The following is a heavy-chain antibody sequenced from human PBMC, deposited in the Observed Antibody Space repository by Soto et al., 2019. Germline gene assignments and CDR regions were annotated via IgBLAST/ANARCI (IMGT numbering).Heavy chain of an antibody. CDR1: GGSISSSY. V-gene: IGHV4-59*01. CDR2: IHYSGST. J-gene: IGHJ5*02. Sequence: QVQLQESGPGLVKPSETLSLTCTVSGGSISSSYWSWIRQPPGKGLEWIGNIHYSGSTNYNPSLKSRVTISVDKSKNQFSLKLSSVTAADTAVYYCARLPWAGYGGIFDPWGQGTLVTVSS. D-gene: IGHD4-17*01. CDR3: ARLPWAGYGGIFDP.